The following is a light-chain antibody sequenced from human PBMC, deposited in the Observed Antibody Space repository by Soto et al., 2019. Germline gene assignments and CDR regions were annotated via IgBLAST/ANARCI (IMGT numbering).Light chain of an antibody. V-gene: IGKV1-6*01. J-gene: IGKJ1*01. Sequence: AIQMTQSPSSLTASVGDRVTITCRASPGIRNDLGWYQQKPGKAPELLIYTASSLQTGVSSRFSVSVSSTDFTLTISSLQPEDFAPYYCQQDYGYPRTFGRGTKVELQ. CDR1: PGIRND. CDR3: QQDYGYPRT. CDR2: TAS.